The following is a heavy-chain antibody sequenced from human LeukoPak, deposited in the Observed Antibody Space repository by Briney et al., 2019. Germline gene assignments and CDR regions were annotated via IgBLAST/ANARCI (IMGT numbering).Heavy chain of an antibody. Sequence: PSETLSLTCTVSGGSISSYYWSWIRRPPGKGLEWIGYIYYSGSTNYNPSLKSRVTISVDTSKNQFSLKLSSVTAADTAVYYCARGYLFTRRRYAFDPWGQGTLVTVSS. CDR2: IYYSGST. D-gene: IGHD3-3*01. CDR3: ARGYLFTRRRYAFDP. J-gene: IGHJ5*02. V-gene: IGHV4-59*12. CDR1: GGSISSYY.